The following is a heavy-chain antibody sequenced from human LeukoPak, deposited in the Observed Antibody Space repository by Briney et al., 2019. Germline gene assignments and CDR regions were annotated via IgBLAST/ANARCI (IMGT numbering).Heavy chain of an antibody. CDR1: GFTFSSYG. V-gene: IGHV3-30*02. J-gene: IGHJ4*02. Sequence: GGSLRLSCAASGFTFSSYGMHWVRRAPGKGLEWVAFIRYDGSNKYYADSVKGRFTISRDNSKNTLYLQMNSLRAEDTAVYYCASLGGVTMIVVVEVYWGQGTLVTVSS. CDR3: ASLGGVTMIVVVEVY. D-gene: IGHD3-22*01. CDR2: IRYDGSNK.